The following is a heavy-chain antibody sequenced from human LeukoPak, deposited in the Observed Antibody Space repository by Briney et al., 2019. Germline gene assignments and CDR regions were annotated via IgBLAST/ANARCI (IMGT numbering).Heavy chain of an antibody. CDR2: IYSGGST. V-gene: IGHV3-66*02. CDR3: ARDGAAYDFWSGRGMYYFDY. Sequence: GGSLRLSCAASGFTVSSNYMSWVRQAPGKGLEWVSVIYSGGSTYYADSVKGRFTISRDNPKNTLYLQMNSLRAEDTAVYYCARDGAAYDFWSGRGMYYFDYWGQGTLVTVSS. J-gene: IGHJ4*02. D-gene: IGHD3-3*01. CDR1: GFTVSSNY.